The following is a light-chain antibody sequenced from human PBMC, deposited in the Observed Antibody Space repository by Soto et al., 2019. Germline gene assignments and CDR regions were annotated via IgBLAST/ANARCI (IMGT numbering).Light chain of an antibody. J-gene: IGKJ2*01. CDR2: DAS. CDR1: QSISSW. Sequence: EIQMTQSPSTLSASVGDRVTITCRASQSISSWLAWYQQKPGKAPKLLLYDASSLESGVPSRFSGSGSGTEFTLTTTSLQPDDFATYYCQQYNSYSPYTFGQGPKLEIK. V-gene: IGKV1-5*01. CDR3: QQYNSYSPYT.